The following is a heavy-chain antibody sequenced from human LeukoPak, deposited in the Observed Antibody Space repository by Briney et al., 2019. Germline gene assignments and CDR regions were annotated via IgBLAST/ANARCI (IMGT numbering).Heavy chain of an antibody. D-gene: IGHD2-15*01. CDR1: GGSISSYY. Sequence: SETLSLTCTVSGGSISSYYWSWIRQPPGKGLEWIGYIYYSGSTNYNPSLKSRVTISVDTSKNQFSLKLSSVTAADTAVYYCARTSGPPYYYYYMDVWGKGTTVTVSS. CDR2: IYYSGST. CDR3: ARTSGPPYYYYYMDV. V-gene: IGHV4-59*01. J-gene: IGHJ6*03.